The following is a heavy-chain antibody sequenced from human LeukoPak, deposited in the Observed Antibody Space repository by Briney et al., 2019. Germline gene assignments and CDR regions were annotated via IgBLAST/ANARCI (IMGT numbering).Heavy chain of an antibody. J-gene: IGHJ4*02. D-gene: IGHD6-19*01. V-gene: IGHV3-23*01. Sequence: PGGSLRLSCAASGFTFGNYAMNWVRQAPGKGLEWVSAISGRGDTTYYADPVKGRFTISRDNSKNTLYLQMNSLRAEDTAIYYCAKDRYSSGCYREWGRGTLVTVSS. CDR1: GFTFGNYA. CDR2: ISGRGDTT. CDR3: AKDRYSSGCYRE.